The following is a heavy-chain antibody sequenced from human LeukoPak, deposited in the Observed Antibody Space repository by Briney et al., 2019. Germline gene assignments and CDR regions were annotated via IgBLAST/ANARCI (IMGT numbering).Heavy chain of an antibody. Sequence: GGSLRLSCAASGFTFSDYFMTWIRRAPGKGLEWVSYISGSGSNKYYADPVKGRFTISRDNAKNSLYLQMNSLRVEDTAVYYCATSQSSVAGIIGDWGQGTLVTVSS. CDR2: ISGSGSNK. CDR1: GFTFSDYF. CDR3: ATSQSSVAGIIGD. J-gene: IGHJ4*02. D-gene: IGHD6-19*01. V-gene: IGHV3-11*04.